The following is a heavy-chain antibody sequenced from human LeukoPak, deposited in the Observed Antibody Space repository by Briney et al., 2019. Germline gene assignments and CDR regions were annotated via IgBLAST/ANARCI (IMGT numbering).Heavy chain of an antibody. D-gene: IGHD3-10*01. CDR1: GFTFSNAW. V-gene: IGHV3-15*01. J-gene: IGHJ5*02. Sequence: GGSLRLSCAASGFTFSNAWMSWVRQAPGKGLEWVGRIKSKTDGGTTDYAAPVKGRFTISRDDSKNTLYLQMNSLKTEDTAVYYCTTVPSPYYYGSGSYLWLDPWGQGTLVTVSS. CDR2: IKSKTDGGTT. CDR3: TTVPSPYYYGSGSYLWLDP.